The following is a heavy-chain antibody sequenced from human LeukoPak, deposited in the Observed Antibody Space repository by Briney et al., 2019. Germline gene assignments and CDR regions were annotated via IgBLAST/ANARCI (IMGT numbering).Heavy chain of an antibody. Sequence: GGSLRLSCTASGFTLSTYWMTWVRQAPGKGLEWVANIKHREDERYYVDSVRGRFTISRDNAKNSLYLQMNSLRAEDTAVYYCARDGYNFASGSYYYYYLDVWGKGTTVTVSS. CDR2: IKHREDER. D-gene: IGHD1-1*01. V-gene: IGHV3-7*01. CDR3: ARDGYNFASGSYYYYYLDV. CDR1: GFTLSTYW. J-gene: IGHJ6*03.